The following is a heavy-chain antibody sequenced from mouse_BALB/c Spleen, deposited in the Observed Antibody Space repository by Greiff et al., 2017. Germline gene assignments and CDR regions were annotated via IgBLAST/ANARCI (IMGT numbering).Heavy chain of an antibody. J-gene: IGHJ2*01. D-gene: IGHD2-3*01. V-gene: IGHV3-2*02. CDR1: GYSITSDYA. Sequence: EVKLMESGPGLVKPSQSLSLTCTVTGYSITSDYAWNWIRQFPGNKLEWMGYISYSGSTSYNPSLKSRISITRDTSKNQFFLQLNSVTTEDTATYYCARLDGYFDYWGQGTTLTVSS. CDR3: ARLDGYFDY. CDR2: ISYSGST.